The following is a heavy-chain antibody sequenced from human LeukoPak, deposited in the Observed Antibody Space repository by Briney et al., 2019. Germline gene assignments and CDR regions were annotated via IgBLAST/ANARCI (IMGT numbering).Heavy chain of an antibody. V-gene: IGHV4-30-4*01. J-gene: IGHJ6*03. D-gene: IGHD2-2*01. CDR1: GGSISSGDYY. CDR3: ARHSSTSPFRYYMDV. Sequence: SETLSLTCTVSGGSISSGDYYWSWIRQPPGKGLEWIGYIYYSGSTYYNPSLRSRVTISVDTSKNQFSLKLSSVTAADTAVYYCARHSSTSPFRYYMDVWGKGTTVTVSS. CDR2: IYYSGST.